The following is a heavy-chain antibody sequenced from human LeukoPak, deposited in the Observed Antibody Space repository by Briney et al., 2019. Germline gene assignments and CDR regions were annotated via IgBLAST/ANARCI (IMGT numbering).Heavy chain of an antibody. V-gene: IGHV1-2*02. CDR2: INPNNGGT. CDR1: GYTFTGYY. CDR3: ERAEQWLYGGDY. D-gene: IGHD6-19*01. J-gene: IGHJ4*02. Sequence: ASVTVSCKASGYTFTGYYMHWVRQAPGQGLEWVGWINPNNGGTNYAQKFQGRVTMTRDTSISTAYMELSWLRSDDTAVYYGERAEQWLYGGDYWGQGTLVTVS.